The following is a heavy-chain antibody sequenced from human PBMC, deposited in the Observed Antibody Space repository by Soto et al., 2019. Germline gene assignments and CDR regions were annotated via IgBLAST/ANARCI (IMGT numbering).Heavy chain of an antibody. J-gene: IGHJ6*04. D-gene: IGHD4-4*01. Sequence: PGGSLGLSCAASGFTFSSYVMHWVRQAPGKGLEWVAVISYDGSNKYYADSVKGRFTISRDNSKNTLYLQMNSLRAEDTAVYYCARDGPYSNLLHYYYGMEVWGKGTTVTVSS. CDR3: ARDGPYSNLLHYYYGMEV. CDR2: ISYDGSNK. CDR1: GFTFSSYV. V-gene: IGHV3-30-3*01.